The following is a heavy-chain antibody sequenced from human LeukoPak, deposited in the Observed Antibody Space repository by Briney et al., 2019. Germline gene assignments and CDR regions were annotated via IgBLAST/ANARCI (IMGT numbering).Heavy chain of an antibody. CDR3: ARPPYAGSYSIDY. V-gene: IGHV3-72*01. J-gene: IGHJ4*02. CDR1: GLIFSDHY. CDR2: SRNKAQSFTI. D-gene: IGHD1-26*01. Sequence: GGSLRLSCAVSGLIFSDHYIDWVRQTPGKGLEWVGRSRNKAQSFTIHYAASVKGRFTISRDDSKNSLYLQMDSLKTEDTAVYYCARPPYAGSYSIDYWGQGTLVTVSS.